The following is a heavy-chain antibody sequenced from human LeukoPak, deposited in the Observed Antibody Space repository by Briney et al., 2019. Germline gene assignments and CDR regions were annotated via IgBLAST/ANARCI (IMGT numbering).Heavy chain of an antibody. V-gene: IGHV3-30*18. D-gene: IGHD6-13*01. CDR3: AKVLSAGPNDFDY. CDR1: GFTFSSYG. CDR2: ISYDGSNK. J-gene: IGHJ4*02. Sequence: PGGSLRLSCAASGFTFSSYGIHWVRQAPGKGLEWVAVISYDGSNKYYADSVKGRFTISRDNSKNTLYLQMNSLRAEDTAVYYCAKVLSAGPNDFDYWGQGTLVTVSS.